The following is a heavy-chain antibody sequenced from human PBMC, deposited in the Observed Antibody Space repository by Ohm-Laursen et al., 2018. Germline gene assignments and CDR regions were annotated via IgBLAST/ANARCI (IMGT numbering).Heavy chain of an antibody. J-gene: IGHJ4*02. CDR2: MYTSGRT. CDR3: AREAEGATFDY. V-gene: IGHV4-4*07. Sequence: GTLSLTCTVSGGSISSYYWSWIRQSAGKGLEWIGRMYTSGRTNHNPSLKSRVTMSVDTSKNQFSLKLNSVTAEDTAVYYCAREAEGATFDYWGQGTLVTVSS. D-gene: IGHD1-26*01. CDR1: GGSISSYY.